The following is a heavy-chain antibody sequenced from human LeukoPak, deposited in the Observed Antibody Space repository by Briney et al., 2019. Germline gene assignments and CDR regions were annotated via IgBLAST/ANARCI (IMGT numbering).Heavy chain of an antibody. CDR2: INQDGSRK. CDR1: GFTFSTYW. CDR3: AKGSSGWYSFDY. D-gene: IGHD6-19*01. V-gene: IGHV3-7*03. Sequence: PGGSLRLSCAASGFTFSTYWMTWVRQAPGKGLEWVANINQDGSRKFYVDSVKGRFTISRDNAKNTLYRQMNSLRVEDTAVYYCAKGSSGWYSFDYWGQGTLVTVSS. J-gene: IGHJ4*02.